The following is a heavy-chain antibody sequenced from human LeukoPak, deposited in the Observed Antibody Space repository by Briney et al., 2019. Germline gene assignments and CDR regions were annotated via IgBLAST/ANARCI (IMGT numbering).Heavy chain of an antibody. J-gene: IGHJ4*02. V-gene: IGHV4-39*07. D-gene: IGHD6-25*01. CDR1: GGSIRSSGYY. CDR2: IYYSGST. Sequence: SETLSLTCTASGGSIRSSGYYWGWIRQPPGKGLEWIGSIYYSGSTYYNPSLMSRVTISVDTSKNQFSLKLSSVTAADTAVYYCARGHRIAARGFYFDYWGLGTLVTVSS. CDR3: ARGHRIAARGFYFDY.